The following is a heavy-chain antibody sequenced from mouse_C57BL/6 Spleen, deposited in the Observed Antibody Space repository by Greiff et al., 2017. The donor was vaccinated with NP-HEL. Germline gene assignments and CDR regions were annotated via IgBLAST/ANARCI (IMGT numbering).Heavy chain of an antibody. CDR3: ARWWIYYGNSLTGTGAMDY. Sequence: QVQLQQSGAELVRPGSSVKLSCKASGYTFTSYWMHWVKQRPIQGLEWIGNIDPSDSETHYNQKFKDKATLTVDKSSSTAYMQLSSLTSEDSAVYYCARWWIYYGNSLTGTGAMDYWGQGTSVTVSS. V-gene: IGHV1-52*01. CDR2: IDPSDSET. J-gene: IGHJ4*01. CDR1: GYTFTSYW. D-gene: IGHD2-1*01.